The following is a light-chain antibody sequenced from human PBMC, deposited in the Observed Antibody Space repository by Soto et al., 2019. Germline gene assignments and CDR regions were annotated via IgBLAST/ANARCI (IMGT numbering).Light chain of an antibody. CDR2: SAS. CDR1: QGISIY. Sequence: DIQLTQSPSSLSASVGDRVTITCRVSQGISIYLNWYRQKPGKVPKLLIYSASNLQSGVPSRFSGSGSGRDFTLTISSLQPEDLGTYFCQQANSVPWTFGQGTKVHIK. CDR3: QQANSVPWT. V-gene: IGKV1-27*01. J-gene: IGKJ1*01.